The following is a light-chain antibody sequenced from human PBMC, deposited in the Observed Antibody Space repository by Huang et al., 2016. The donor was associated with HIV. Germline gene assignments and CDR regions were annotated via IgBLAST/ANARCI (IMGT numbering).Light chain of an antibody. J-gene: IGKJ1*01. CDR3: QQYDNWPPT. CDR2: GAS. CDR1: QSISSN. V-gene: IGKV3-15*01. Sequence: EIVMTQSPATLSVSPGERATLSCGASQSISSNLAWYQQKPGQTPRLLIFGASTRATGVPARFSGSGSGTDFTLTISSLQSEDFAVYYCQQYDNWPPTFGQGTKVEI.